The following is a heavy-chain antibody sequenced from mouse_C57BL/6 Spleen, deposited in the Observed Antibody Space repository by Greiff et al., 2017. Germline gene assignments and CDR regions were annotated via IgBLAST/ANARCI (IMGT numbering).Heavy chain of an antibody. J-gene: IGHJ4*01. Sequence: VQLQQSGAELVKPGASVKLSCKASGYTFTEYTIHWVKQRSGQGLEWIGWFYPGSGSIKYNEKFKDKATLTADKSSSTVYMELSRLTSEDSAVYFCARHEDSYYSNYAYAMDYWGQGTSVTVSS. D-gene: IGHD2-5*01. CDR1: GYTFTEYT. V-gene: IGHV1-62-2*01. CDR3: ARHEDSYYSNYAYAMDY. CDR2: FYPGSGSI.